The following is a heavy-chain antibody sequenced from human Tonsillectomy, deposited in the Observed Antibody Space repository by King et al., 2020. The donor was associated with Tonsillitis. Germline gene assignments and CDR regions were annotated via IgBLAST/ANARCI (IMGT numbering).Heavy chain of an antibody. CDR2: IYWDDDK. J-gene: IGHJ3*02. V-gene: IGHV2-5*02. D-gene: IGHD3-3*01. Sequence: ITLQESGPTLVKSTQTLTLTCTFSGFSLSTSGVGVGWIRQPPGKALEWLALIYWDDDKRHSPSLKSRLTITKDTPKNQVVLTMTNMDPVDTATYYCARFWSGYFVTPHDAFDIWGQGTMVTVSS. CDR1: GFSLSTSGVG. CDR3: ARFWSGYFVTPHDAFDI.